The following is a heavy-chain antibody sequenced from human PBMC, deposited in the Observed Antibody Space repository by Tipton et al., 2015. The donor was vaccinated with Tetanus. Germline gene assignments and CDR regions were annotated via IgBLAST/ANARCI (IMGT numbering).Heavy chain of an antibody. CDR3: ARDQARGARGWNYFDY. V-gene: IGHV4-31*03. Sequence: TLSLTCTVSGGSISSGGYYWSWIRQHPGKGLEWIGYIYNSGSTYYNPSLKSRVTISVDTSKNQFSLKLNSVTAADTAVYYCARDQARGARGWNYFDYWGQGSLVTVSS. J-gene: IGHJ4*02. CDR2: IYNSGST. D-gene: IGHD1-26*01. CDR1: GGSISSGGYY.